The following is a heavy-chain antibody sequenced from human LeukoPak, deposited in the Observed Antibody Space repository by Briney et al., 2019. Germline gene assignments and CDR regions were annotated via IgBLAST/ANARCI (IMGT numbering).Heavy chain of an antibody. J-gene: IGHJ4*02. CDR3: ATNEWSGYYFEY. D-gene: IGHD3-3*01. V-gene: IGHV4-39*01. CDR1: GGSISSSSYY. Sequence: SETLSLTCSVSGGSISSSSYYWGWIRQPPGKGLEWIGSIYSSGSTYYNPSLKSRVTISVDTSKNQFSLKLSSVTAADTAMYYCATNEWSGYYFEYWGQGTLVPVSS. CDR2: IYSSGST.